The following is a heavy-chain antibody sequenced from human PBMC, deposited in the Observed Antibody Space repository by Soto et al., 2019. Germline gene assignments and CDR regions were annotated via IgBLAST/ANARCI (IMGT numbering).Heavy chain of an antibody. V-gene: IGHV1-46*01. CDR1: GYTFTSYY. D-gene: IGHD1-1*01. J-gene: IGHJ4*02. CDR2: INPSGGST. Sequence: ASVKVSCKASGYTFTSYYMHWVRQAPGQGLEWMGIINPSGGSTSYAQKFQGRVTMTRDTSTSTVYMGLSSLRSEDTAVYYCAREVSLERALDYWGQGTLVTVSS. CDR3: AREVSLERALDY.